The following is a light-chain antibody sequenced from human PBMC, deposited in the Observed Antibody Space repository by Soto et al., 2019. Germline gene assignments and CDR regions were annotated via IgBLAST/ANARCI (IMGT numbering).Light chain of an antibody. CDR1: SSDVGGYNY. Sequence: QYALTQPPSASGSPGQSVTISWTGTSSDVGGYNYVSWYQQHPGKAPKLMIYEVSKRPSGVPDRFSGSKSGNTASLTVSGLQAEDEADYYCSSYAGSNNLGVFGTGTKLTVL. CDR2: EVS. CDR3: SSYAGSNNLGV. J-gene: IGLJ1*01. V-gene: IGLV2-8*01.